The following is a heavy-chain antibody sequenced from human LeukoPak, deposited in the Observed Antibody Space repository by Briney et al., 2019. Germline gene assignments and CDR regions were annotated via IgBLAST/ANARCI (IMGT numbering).Heavy chain of an antibody. CDR2: IYYSGST. CDR3: ARQVGGSSWRVSYNWFDP. Sequence: PSETLSLTCTVSGGSISSSSYYWGWIRQPPGKGLEWIGTIYYSGSTYYNPSLKSRVTISVDTSKNQFSLKLSSVTAADTAVYYCARQVGGSSWRVSYNWFDPWGQGTLVTVSS. D-gene: IGHD6-13*01. CDR1: GGSISSSSYY. V-gene: IGHV4-39*01. J-gene: IGHJ5*02.